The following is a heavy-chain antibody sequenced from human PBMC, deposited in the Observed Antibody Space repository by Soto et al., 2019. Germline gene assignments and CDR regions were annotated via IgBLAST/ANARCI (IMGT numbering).Heavy chain of an antibody. CDR3: ARETRDRGKGNDY. CDR2: MYHSGST. Sequence: SETLSLTCAVSGGSISSGGYSWSWIRQPPGKGLEWIGYMYHSGSTYYNQSLKSRVTIPTHRSNNQYSLALSSVTAADKAAYYWARETRDRGKGNDYWLQRSQVTVSP. V-gene: IGHV4-30-2*01. J-gene: IGHJ4*02. D-gene: IGHD3-10*01. CDR1: GGSISSGGYS.